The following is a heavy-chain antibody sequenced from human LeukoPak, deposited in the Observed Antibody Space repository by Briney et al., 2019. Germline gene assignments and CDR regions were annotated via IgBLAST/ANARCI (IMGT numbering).Heavy chain of an antibody. D-gene: IGHD4-17*01. CDR1: GYTFTSYY. Sequence: ASVKVSCKASGYTFTSYYMHWVRQAPGQGLEWMGIINLNGGSTSYAQKFQGRVTMTRDTSTTTVYMELSSLRSEDTAVYYCAREEVNQGMTTVDHWGQGALVTVSS. CDR2: INLNGGST. V-gene: IGHV1-46*01. J-gene: IGHJ4*02. CDR3: AREEVNQGMTTVDH.